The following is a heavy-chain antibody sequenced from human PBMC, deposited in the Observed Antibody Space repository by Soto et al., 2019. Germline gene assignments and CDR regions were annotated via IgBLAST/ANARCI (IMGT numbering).Heavy chain of an antibody. CDR2: ISYDGSNK. J-gene: IGHJ3*02. CDR3: ARDWKWSVVSPDGGAFDI. V-gene: IGHV3-30-3*01. CDR1: GFTFSSYA. D-gene: IGHD3-22*01. Sequence: GGSLRLSCAASGFTFSSYAMHWVRQAPGKGLEWVAVISYDGSNKYYADSVKGRFTISRDNSKNTLYLQMNSLRAEDTAVYYCARDWKWSVVSPDGGAFDIWGQGTMVTVSS.